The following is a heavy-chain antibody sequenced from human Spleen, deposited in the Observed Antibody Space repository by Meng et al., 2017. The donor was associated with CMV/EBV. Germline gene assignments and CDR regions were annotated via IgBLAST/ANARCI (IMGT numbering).Heavy chain of an antibody. J-gene: IGHJ4*02. CDR3: ARDDSSGFDY. V-gene: IGHV3-74*01. CDR1: RFTFSSYA. CDR2: INSDGSST. D-gene: IGHD3-22*01. Sequence: GGSLRLSCAASRFTFSSYAMNWVRQAPGKGLVWVSRINSDGSSTTYADSVKGRFTISRDNAKNTLYLQMNSLRAEDTAVYYCARDDSSGFDYWGQGTLVTVSS.